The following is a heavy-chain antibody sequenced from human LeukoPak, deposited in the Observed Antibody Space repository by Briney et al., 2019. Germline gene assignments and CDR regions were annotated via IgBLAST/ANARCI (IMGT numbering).Heavy chain of an antibody. V-gene: IGHV4-34*01. D-gene: IGHD4-17*01. Sequence: ETQSLTCAVWGQTFCGFYWRCPRQPPGKGLEWIGEINYSGSTNYNPSLKSRVTISVDTTKNQFSLNLNSVTAADTAVYYCARISTVTHQFDYWGQGMLVTVRS. CDR1: GQTFCGFY. CDR3: ARISTVTHQFDY. CDR2: INYSGST. J-gene: IGHJ4*02.